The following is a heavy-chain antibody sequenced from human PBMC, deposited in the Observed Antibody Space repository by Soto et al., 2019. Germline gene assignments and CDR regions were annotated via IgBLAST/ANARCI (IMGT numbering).Heavy chain of an antibody. Sequence: QVQLQESGPGLVKPSQTLSLTCTVSGGSISSGDYYWSWIRQPPGKGLEWIGYIYYSGNTYYNPSLKSRVXXLXDXFKDQFSLNLSSVTAADTAVYYCARSAAGPSEVFDYWGQGTVVTVSS. CDR2: IYYSGNT. CDR3: ARSAAGPSEVFDY. J-gene: IGHJ4*02. V-gene: IGHV4-30-4*01. CDR1: GGSISSGDYY.